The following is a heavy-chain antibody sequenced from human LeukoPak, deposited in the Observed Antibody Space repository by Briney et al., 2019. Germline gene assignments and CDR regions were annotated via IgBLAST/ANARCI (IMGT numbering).Heavy chain of an antibody. CDR1: GGSISSGGYY. J-gene: IGHJ5*02. CDR2: IYYSGST. CDR3: ARVDSGYYLNWFDP. Sequence: SETLSLTCTVSGGSISSGGYYWSWIRQHPGKGLEWIGYIYYSGSTYYNPSLRSRVTISVDMSKNQFSLKLSSVTAADTAVYYCARVDSGYYLNWFDPWGQGTLVTVSS. V-gene: IGHV4-31*03. D-gene: IGHD3-22*01.